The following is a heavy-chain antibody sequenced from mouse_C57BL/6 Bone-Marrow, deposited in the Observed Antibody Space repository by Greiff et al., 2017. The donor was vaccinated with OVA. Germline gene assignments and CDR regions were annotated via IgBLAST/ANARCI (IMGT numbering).Heavy chain of an antibody. V-gene: IGHV5-4*01. J-gene: IGHJ4*01. CDR2: ISDGGSYT. D-gene: IGHD1-1*01. CDR3: ARDEYYGSSYRYYYAMDY. Sequence: EVNVVDSGGGLVKPGGSLKLSCAASGFTFSSYAMSWVRQTPEKRLEWVATISDGGSYTYYPDNVKGRFTISRDNAKNNLYLQMSHLKSEDTAMYYCARDEYYGSSYRYYYAMDYWGQGTSVTVSS. CDR1: GFTFSSYA.